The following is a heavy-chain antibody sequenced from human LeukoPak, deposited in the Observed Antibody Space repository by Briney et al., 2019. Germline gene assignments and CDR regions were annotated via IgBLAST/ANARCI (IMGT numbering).Heavy chain of an antibody. D-gene: IGHD4-17*01. J-gene: IGHJ4*02. Sequence: PGGSLRLSCAAPRFTFRDHFMSWIRQPPGKGLEYVSYISSSGSDTYYSDSVKGRFTVSRDNAKNSLFLQMNSLRAEDTAVYYCATAPTEDGDGSSPGYWGQGTLVTVSS. CDR3: ATAPTEDGDGSSPGY. V-gene: IGHV3-11*04. CDR1: RFTFRDHF. CDR2: ISSSGSDT.